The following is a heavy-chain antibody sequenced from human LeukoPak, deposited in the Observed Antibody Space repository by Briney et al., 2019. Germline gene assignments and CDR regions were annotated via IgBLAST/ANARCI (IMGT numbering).Heavy chain of an antibody. V-gene: IGHV3-33*06. CDR2: IWYDGSNS. CDR1: GFTFSSTG. D-gene: IGHD3-22*01. CDR3: AKRGVVIRVILVGFHKEAYYFDS. J-gene: IGHJ4*02. Sequence: GRSLRLSCAASGFTFSSTGMHWVRQAPGKGLQWVGLIWYDGSNSVYADSVKGRFTISRDNSKNTVHLQMNNLRAEDTAVYFCAKRGVVIRVILVGFHKEAYYFDSWGQGALVTVSS.